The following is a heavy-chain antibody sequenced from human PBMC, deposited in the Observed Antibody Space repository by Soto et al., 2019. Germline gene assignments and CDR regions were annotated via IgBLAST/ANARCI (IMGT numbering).Heavy chain of an antibody. V-gene: IGHV3-23*01. CDR1: GFTFSSYA. D-gene: IGHD3-22*01. Sequence: EVQLLESGGGLVQPGGSLRLSCAASGFTFSSYAMSWVRQAPGKGLEWVSAISGSGGSTYYADSVKGRFTISRDNSKNTLYLQMNSLRAEDTAVYYCAKTLSHSSGYLPLFYYYYGMDVWGQGTTVTVSS. CDR3: AKTLSHSSGYLPLFYYYYGMDV. CDR2: ISGSGGST. J-gene: IGHJ6*02.